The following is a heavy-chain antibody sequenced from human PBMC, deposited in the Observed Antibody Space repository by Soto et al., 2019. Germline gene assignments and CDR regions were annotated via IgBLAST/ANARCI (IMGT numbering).Heavy chain of an antibody. CDR2: INAGNGNT. D-gene: IGHD3-22*01. J-gene: IGHJ4*02. V-gene: IGHV1-3*01. Sequence: ASVKVSCKASGYTFTSYAMHWVRQAPGQRLEWMGWINAGNGNTKYSQKFQGRVTITRDTSASTAYMELSSLRSEDTAVYYCATDSSGSVVFDYWGQGTLVNRLL. CDR1: GYTFTSYA. CDR3: ATDSSGSVVFDY.